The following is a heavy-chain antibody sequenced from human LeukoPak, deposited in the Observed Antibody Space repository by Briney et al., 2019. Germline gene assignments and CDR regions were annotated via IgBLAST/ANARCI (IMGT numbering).Heavy chain of an antibody. J-gene: IGHJ4*02. V-gene: IGHV3-48*04. CDR3: ARDRTIGYFDY. CDR1: GFTFSSYS. CDR2: MSSSSSTI. Sequence: GGSLRLSCAASGFTFSSYSMNWVRQAPGKGLDWVSYMSSSSSTIYYADSVKGRFTISRDNAKNSLYLQMNSLRAEDTAVYYCARDRTIGYFDYWGQGTLVTVSS. D-gene: IGHD1-26*01.